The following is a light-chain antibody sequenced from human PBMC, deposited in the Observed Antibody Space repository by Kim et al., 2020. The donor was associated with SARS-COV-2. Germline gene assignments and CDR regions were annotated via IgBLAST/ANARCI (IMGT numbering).Light chain of an antibody. CDR1: SSDVGGYNY. J-gene: IGLJ2*01. CDR2: DVN. CDR3: SSYTSSSARV. Sequence: GQSITISCTGSSSDVGGYNYVSWYQQHPGKAPKLMIYDVNKRPSGISNRFSGSKSGNTASLTISGLQAEDEADYYCSSYTSSSARVFGAGTKLTVL. V-gene: IGLV2-14*03.